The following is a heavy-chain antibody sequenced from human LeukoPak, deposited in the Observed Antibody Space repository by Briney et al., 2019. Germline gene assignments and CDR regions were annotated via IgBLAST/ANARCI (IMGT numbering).Heavy chain of an antibody. Sequence: GGSLRLSCAASGFTFSSYGMSWVRQAPGKGLEWVSAISGSGGSTYYADSVKGRFTISRDNSKNTLYLQMNSLRGEDTAVYYCAKVWYYDSSGCPDYWGQGTLVTVSS. CDR3: AKVWYYDSSGCPDY. D-gene: IGHD3-22*01. V-gene: IGHV3-23*01. CDR1: GFTFSSYG. CDR2: ISGSGGST. J-gene: IGHJ4*02.